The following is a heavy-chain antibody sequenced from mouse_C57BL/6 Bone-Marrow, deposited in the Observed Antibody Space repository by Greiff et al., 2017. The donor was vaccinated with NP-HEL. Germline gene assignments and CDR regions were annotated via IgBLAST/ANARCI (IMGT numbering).Heavy chain of an antibody. CDR1: GYSFTGYY. D-gene: IGHD1-1*01. J-gene: IGHJ1*03. V-gene: IGHV1-42*01. Sequence: VQLQQSGPELVKPGASVKISCKASGYSFTGYYMNWVKQSPEKSLEWIGEINPSTGGTTYNQKFKAKATLTVGKSSSTAYMQLKSLTSEDSAVYYCARGDITTVGDVWGTGTTVTVSS. CDR2: INPSTGGT. CDR3: ARGDITTVGDV.